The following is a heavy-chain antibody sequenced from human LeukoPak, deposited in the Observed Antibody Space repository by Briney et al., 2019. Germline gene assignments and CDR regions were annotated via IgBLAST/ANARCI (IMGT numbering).Heavy chain of an antibody. CDR2: INPTGGST. Sequence: GASVTVSCKASGYIFTNYYMHWVRQAPGQGLEWMGIINPTGGSTRYAEKFQGRVTMTRDMSTSTVYMEISSLRSEDKALYYCTRVYGIVGETNHFDYWGQGTLVTVSS. CDR3: TRVYGIVGETNHFDY. V-gene: IGHV1-46*01. J-gene: IGHJ4*02. D-gene: IGHD1-26*01. CDR1: GYIFTNYY.